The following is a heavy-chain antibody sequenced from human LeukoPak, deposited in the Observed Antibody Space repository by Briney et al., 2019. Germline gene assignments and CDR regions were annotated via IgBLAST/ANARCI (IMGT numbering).Heavy chain of an antibody. Sequence: GASVKVSCKASGYTFTGYYMHWVRQAPGQGLEWMGWMNPNSGNTGYTQKFQGGVTMTRNTSISTAYMELSSLRSEDTAVYYCARAELRYFDWPPGDYWGQGTLVTVSS. CDR2: MNPNSGNT. J-gene: IGHJ4*02. D-gene: IGHD3-9*01. CDR1: GYTFTGYY. V-gene: IGHV1-8*02. CDR3: ARAELRYFDWPPGDY.